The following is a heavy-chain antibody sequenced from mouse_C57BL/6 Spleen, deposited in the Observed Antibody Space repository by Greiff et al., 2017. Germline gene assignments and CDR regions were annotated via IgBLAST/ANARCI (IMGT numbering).Heavy chain of an antibody. Sequence: EVQLVESGGGLVKPGGSLKLSCAASGFTFSDYGMHWVRQAPEKGLEWVAYISSGSSTIYYADTVKGRFTISRDNAKNTLFLQMTSLRSEDTAMYYCARPEIYYYGSSYPWFAYWGQGTLVTVSA. CDR3: ARPEIYYYGSSYPWFAY. CDR2: ISSGSSTI. CDR1: GFTFSDYG. D-gene: IGHD1-1*01. J-gene: IGHJ3*01. V-gene: IGHV5-17*01.